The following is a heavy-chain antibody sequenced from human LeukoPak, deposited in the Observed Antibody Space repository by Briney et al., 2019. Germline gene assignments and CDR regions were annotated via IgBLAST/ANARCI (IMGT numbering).Heavy chain of an antibody. CDR3: ARGVNYYYYYYMDV. J-gene: IGHJ6*03. CDR1: GGSISTSNYY. Sequence: SETLSLTCTVSGGSISTSNYYWGWIRQPPGKGLEWIGNIFYSGSTYYSPSLKSRVTISLDTSRNQFSLKLSSVTAADTAVYYCARGVNYYYYYYMDVWGKGTTVTISS. CDR2: IFYSGST. V-gene: IGHV4-39*07. D-gene: IGHD5/OR15-5a*01.